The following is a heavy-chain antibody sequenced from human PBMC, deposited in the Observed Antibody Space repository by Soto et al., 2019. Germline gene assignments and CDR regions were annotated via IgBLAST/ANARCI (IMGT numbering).Heavy chain of an antibody. CDR3: QWNWDATSYYYYYGMDV. J-gene: IGHJ6*02. V-gene: IGHV3-64D*08. D-gene: IGHD1-7*01. Sequence: GGSLRLSCSASGFTFSSFAMHWVRQAPGKGLEYVSAISSNGGSTYYADSVKGRFTISRDNSKNTLYLQMSSLRAEDTAVYYCQWNWDATSYYYYYGMDVWGQGTTVTVSS. CDR2: ISSNGGST. CDR1: GFTFSSFA.